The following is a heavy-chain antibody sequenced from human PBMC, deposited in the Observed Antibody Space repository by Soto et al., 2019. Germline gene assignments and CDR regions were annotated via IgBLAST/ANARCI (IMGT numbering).Heavy chain of an antibody. D-gene: IGHD2-15*01. Sequence: QVQLVQSGAEVRQPAASVKVSCKTSGGTFSSYAISWVRQAPGQGREWMGGIVPIVDTSTYAQKFQGRVTITADEYTRTAYMELSSLRSGATAIYVCVRVVAIPAYPYSWGQGTLVTVSS. CDR3: VRVVAIPAYPYS. V-gene: IGHV1-69*12. CDR2: IVPIVDTS. CDR1: GGTFSSYA. J-gene: IGHJ4*02.